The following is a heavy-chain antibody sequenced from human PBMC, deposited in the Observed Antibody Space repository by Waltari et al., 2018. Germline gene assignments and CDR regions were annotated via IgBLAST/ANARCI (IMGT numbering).Heavy chain of an antibody. CDR3: AKSSGYYYDAFDI. CDR1: GFTFSSYA. J-gene: IGHJ3*02. D-gene: IGHD3-22*01. Sequence: EVQLLESGGGLVQPGGSLRLSCAASGFTFSSYAMSLVRQAPGKGLEWVSAISGSGGSTYYADSVKGRFTISRDNSKNTLYLQMNSLRAEDTAVYYCAKSSGYYYDAFDIWGQGTMVTVSS. V-gene: IGHV3-23*01. CDR2: ISGSGGST.